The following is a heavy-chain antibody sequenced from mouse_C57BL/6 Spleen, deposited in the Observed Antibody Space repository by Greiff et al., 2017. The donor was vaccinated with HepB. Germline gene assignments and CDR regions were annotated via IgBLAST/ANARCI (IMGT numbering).Heavy chain of an antibody. Sequence: EVKLMESGGDLVKPGGSLKLSCAASGFTFSSYGMSWVRQTPDKRLEWVATISSGGSYTYYPDSVKGRFTISRDNAKNTLYLQMSSLKSEDTAMYYCASDYYGSSYWFAYWGQGTLVTVSA. D-gene: IGHD1-1*01. CDR2: ISSGGSYT. CDR3: ASDYYGSSYWFAY. J-gene: IGHJ3*01. CDR1: GFTFSSYG. V-gene: IGHV5-6*01.